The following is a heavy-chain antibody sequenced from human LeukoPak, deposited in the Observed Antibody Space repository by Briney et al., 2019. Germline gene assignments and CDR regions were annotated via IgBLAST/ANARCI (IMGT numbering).Heavy chain of an antibody. D-gene: IGHD4-17*01. CDR1: GYTFTGYY. J-gene: IGHJ3*02. CDR2: INPNSGGT. CDR3: ASQVYGDYGDAFDI. Sequence: ASVKVSCTASGYTFTGYYMHWVRQAPGQGLEWMGWINPNSGGTNYAQKFQGRVTMTRDTSISTAYMELSRLRSEDTAVYYCASQVYGDYGDAFDIWGQGTMGTVSS. V-gene: IGHV1-2*02.